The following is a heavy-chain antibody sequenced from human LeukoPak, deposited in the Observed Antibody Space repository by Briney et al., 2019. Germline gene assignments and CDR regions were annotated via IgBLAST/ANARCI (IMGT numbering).Heavy chain of an antibody. Sequence: ASVKVSCKASGYTFTSYYMHWVRQAPGQGLEWMGIINPSGGSTSYAQKFQGRVTMTRDTSTSTVYMELSSLRSEDTAVYYCARGSIVVVTAIPVYFDYWGQGTLVTASS. CDR2: INPSGGST. CDR3: ARGSIVVVTAIPVYFDY. CDR1: GYTFTSYY. D-gene: IGHD2-21*02. V-gene: IGHV1-46*01. J-gene: IGHJ4*02.